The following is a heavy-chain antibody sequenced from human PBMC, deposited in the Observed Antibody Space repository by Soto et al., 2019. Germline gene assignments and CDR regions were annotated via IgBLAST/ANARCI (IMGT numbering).Heavy chain of an antibody. CDR1: GGSMNDYY. J-gene: IGHJ6*02. CDR2: IFTSGNT. Sequence: SETLSLTCTVSGGSMNDYYWSWIRQPAGKGLEWIGRIFTSGNTNYNPSLRSRLTMSVDTSTNQVSLRLTPVTAADTAVYYCASGRLVSRYYGLDVWGQGTTVTVSS. D-gene: IGHD6-6*01. CDR3: ASGRLVSRYYGLDV. V-gene: IGHV4-4*07.